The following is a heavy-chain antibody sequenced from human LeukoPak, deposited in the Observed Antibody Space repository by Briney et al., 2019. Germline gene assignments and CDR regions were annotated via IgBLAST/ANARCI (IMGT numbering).Heavy chain of an antibody. CDR3: ARGIAAAGGRWFDP. CDR1: GYTFTDYY. Sequence: ASVKVSCKASGYTFTDYYMHWVRQAPGQGLEWMGWINPNSGGTNYAQQFQGRATMTRDTSISTAYMELSNLRSDDTAVYYCARGIAAAGGRWFDPWGQGTLVTVSS. D-gene: IGHD6-13*01. CDR2: INPNSGGT. J-gene: IGHJ5*02. V-gene: IGHV1-2*02.